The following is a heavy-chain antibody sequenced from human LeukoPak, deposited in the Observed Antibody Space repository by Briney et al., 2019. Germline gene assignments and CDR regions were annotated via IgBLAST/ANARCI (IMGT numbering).Heavy chain of an antibody. CDR2: IGTAGDT. Sequence: GGSLRLSCAASGFTFSSYDMHWVRQATGKGLEWVSAIGTAGDTYYPGSVKGRFTISRENAKNSLYLQMNSLRAGDTAVYYCARGLGASRIPYYFDYWGQGTLVTVSS. D-gene: IGHD1-26*01. V-gene: IGHV3-13*04. J-gene: IGHJ4*02. CDR3: ARGLGASRIPYYFDY. CDR1: GFTFSSYD.